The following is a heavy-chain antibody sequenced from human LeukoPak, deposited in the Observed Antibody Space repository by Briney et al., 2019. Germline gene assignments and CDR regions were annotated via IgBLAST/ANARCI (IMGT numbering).Heavy chain of an antibody. CDR2: ISYDGSNK. Sequence: PGGSLRLSCAASGFTFSSYGMHWVRQAPGKGLEWVAVISYDGSNKYYADSVKGRFTISRDNAKSSLYLQMNSLRAEDTAVYYCARVPRSTRIPIFRWGQGTLVTVSS. D-gene: IGHD3-3*01. J-gene: IGHJ4*02. CDR1: GFTFSSYG. CDR3: ARVPRSTRIPIFR. V-gene: IGHV3-30*03.